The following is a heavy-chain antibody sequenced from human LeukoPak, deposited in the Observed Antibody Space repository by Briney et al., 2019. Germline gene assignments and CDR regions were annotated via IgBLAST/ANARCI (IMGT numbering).Heavy chain of an antibody. CDR2: INPAGGST. CDR3: ARYNGDLTGGFDY. V-gene: IGHV1-46*01. CDR1: GYTFTDYY. D-gene: IGHD4-17*01. Sequence: ASLKVSCKASGYTFTDYYIHWVRQAPGQRLEWMGIINPAGGSTGYAQKCQGRVTMTRDTSTSSVYMELSSLRSEDTAVYYCARYNGDLTGGFDYWGQGTLVTVSS. J-gene: IGHJ4*02.